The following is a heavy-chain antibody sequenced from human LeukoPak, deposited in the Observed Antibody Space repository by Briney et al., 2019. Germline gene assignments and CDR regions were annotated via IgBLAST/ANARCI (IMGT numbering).Heavy chain of an antibody. J-gene: IGHJ4*02. CDR2: ISGGGGTT. CDR1: GFTFSTYA. Sequence: PGGSLRLSCGASGFTFSTYAMSWLRQAPGKGLEWVSGISGGGGTTYYADSVKGRFTISRDNSKNTLYLQMNRLRAEDTAVYYCARREKVGTTIGYWGQGTLVTVSS. V-gene: IGHV3-23*01. CDR3: ARREKVGTTIGY. D-gene: IGHD1-26*01.